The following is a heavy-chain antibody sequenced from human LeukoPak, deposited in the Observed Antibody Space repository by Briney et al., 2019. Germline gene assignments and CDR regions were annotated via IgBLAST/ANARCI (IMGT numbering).Heavy chain of an antibody. J-gene: IGHJ6*03. V-gene: IGHV3-20*04. CDR3: ARVPVEGSSWYIYYYYYYMDV. CDR1: GFTFDDYG. D-gene: IGHD6-13*01. Sequence: GGSLRLSCAASGFTFDDYGMSWVRQAPGKGLEWVSGINWNGGSTGYADSVKGRFTISRDNAKNSLYLQMNSLRAEDTALYYCARVPVEGSSWYIYYYYYYMDVWGKGTTVTVSS. CDR2: INWNGGST.